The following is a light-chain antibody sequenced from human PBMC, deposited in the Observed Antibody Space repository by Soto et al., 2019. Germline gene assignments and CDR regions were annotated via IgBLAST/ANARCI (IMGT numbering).Light chain of an antibody. CDR2: GAS. Sequence: EIVMTQSPATLSVSPGERATLSCRASHNVRSSLAWYQQKAGQAPRLLIHGASTRATGIPGRFSVSGSGTEFTLIISSLQSEDFAVYYCQQYNEWPETFGHGTRVEIK. CDR3: QQYNEWPET. J-gene: IGKJ1*01. V-gene: IGKV3-15*01. CDR1: HNVRSS.